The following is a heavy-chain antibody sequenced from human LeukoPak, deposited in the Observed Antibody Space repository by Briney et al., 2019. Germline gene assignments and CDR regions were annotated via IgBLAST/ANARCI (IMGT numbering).Heavy chain of an antibody. CDR3: ANENYYGSGSYPDY. CDR2: ISYDGSNK. J-gene: IGHJ4*02. Sequence: PGGSLRLSCAASGFSFSTYAINWVRQAPGKGLEWVALISYDGSNKYYADSVKGRFTISRDNSKNTLYLQMNSLRAEDTAVYYCANENYYGSGSYPDYWGQGTLVTVSS. CDR1: GFSFSTYA. V-gene: IGHV3-30*18. D-gene: IGHD3-10*01.